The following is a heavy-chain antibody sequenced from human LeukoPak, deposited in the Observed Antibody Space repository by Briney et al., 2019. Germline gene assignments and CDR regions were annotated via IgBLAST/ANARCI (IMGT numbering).Heavy chain of an antibody. V-gene: IGHV3-48*03. J-gene: IGHJ4*02. CDR1: GFTFSSYE. D-gene: IGHD2-15*01. CDR2: ISRSGSTR. Sequence: GGSLRLSCAASGFTFSSYEMNWVRQAPGKGLEWVSYISRSGSTRYYADSVKGRFTISRDNAKNSPFLQMNSLRAEDTAVYYCGGVEVVVSASADYWGQGTLVTVSS. CDR3: GGVEVVVSASADY.